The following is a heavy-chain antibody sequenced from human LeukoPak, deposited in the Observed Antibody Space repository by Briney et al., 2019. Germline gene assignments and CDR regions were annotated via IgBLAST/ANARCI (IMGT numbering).Heavy chain of an antibody. D-gene: IGHD6-19*01. J-gene: IGHJ4*02. V-gene: IGHV4-31*03. CDR2: IYYSGST. CDR3: ARLGSGYPTPDY. Sequence: SQTLSLTCTVSGGSISSGGYYWSWIRQHPGKGLEWIGYIYYSGSTYYNPSLNSRVTISVDTSKNQFSLKMRSVTAADTAVYYCARLGSGYPTPDYWGQGTLVTVSS. CDR1: GGSISSGGYY.